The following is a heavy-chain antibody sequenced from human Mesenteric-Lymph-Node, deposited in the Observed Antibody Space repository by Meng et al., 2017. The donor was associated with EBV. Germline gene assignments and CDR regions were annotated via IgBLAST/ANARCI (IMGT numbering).Heavy chain of an antibody. CDR1: GDSVSNTNDA. V-gene: IGHV6-1*01. J-gene: IGHJ4*02. CDR2: TYYRSKWYN. Sequence: QEQLQQSRPGLVKPSQTLSLTCAISGDSVSNTNDAWNWIRQSPSRGLEWLGRTYYRSKWYNEYAQSVKGRITINPDTSKSEFSLQLNSVTPDDTAVYYCSRESWRAFDYWGQGTLVTRLL. CDR3: SRESWRAFDY.